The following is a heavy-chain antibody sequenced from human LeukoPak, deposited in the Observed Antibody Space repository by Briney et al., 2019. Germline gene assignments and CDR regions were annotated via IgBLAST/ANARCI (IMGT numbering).Heavy chain of an antibody. CDR1: GYTFTGYY. J-gene: IGHJ1*01. D-gene: IGHD4-17*01. CDR3: ARVKERTKATIPDYFQH. V-gene: IGHV1-2*02. Sequence: GASVKVSCKASGYTFTGYYMHWVRQAPGHGLEWMGWINPDSGGTNYGKNFQGRVTMTRDTSISIVYMEVNGLRSDDTAVYYCARVKERTKATIPDYFQHWGQGTLVTVSS. CDR2: INPDSGGT.